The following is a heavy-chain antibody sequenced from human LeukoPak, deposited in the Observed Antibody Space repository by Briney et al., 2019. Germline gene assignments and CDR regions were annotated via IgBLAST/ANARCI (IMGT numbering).Heavy chain of an antibody. V-gene: IGHV3-74*01. CDR3: ARGITYYDILDYGMDV. J-gene: IGHJ6*02. CDR1: GFTFSSYW. Sequence: PGGSLRLSCAVSGFTFSSYWMHWVRQAPGKGLVWVSRINSDGSSTSYADSVKGRFTISRDNAKNTLYLQMNSLRAEDTAVYYCARGITYYDILDYGMDVWGQGTTVTVSS. CDR2: INSDGSST. D-gene: IGHD3-9*01.